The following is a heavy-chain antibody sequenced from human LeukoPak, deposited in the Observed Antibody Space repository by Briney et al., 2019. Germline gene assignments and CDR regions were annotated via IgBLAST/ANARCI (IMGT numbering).Heavy chain of an antibody. V-gene: IGHV1-46*01. D-gene: IGHD6-13*01. CDR3: AREHSSSWYDPNFDY. CDR2: INPSGGST. J-gene: IGHJ4*02. CDR1: GCTFTSYY. Sequence: ASVKVSCKASGCTFTSYYMHWVRQAPGQGLKWMGIINPSGGSTSYAQKFQGRVTMTRDTSTSTVYMGLSSLRSEDTAVYYCAREHSSSWYDPNFDYWGQGTLVTVSS.